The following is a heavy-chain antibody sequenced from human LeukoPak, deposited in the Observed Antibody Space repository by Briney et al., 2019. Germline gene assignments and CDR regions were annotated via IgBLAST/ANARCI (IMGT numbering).Heavy chain of an antibody. J-gene: IGHJ4*02. D-gene: IGHD1-26*01. CDR3: ARDRRSYYFDY. CDR1: GGSISSYY. V-gene: IGHV4-4*07. CDR2: IYYSGST. Sequence: SETLSLTCTVSGGSISSYYWSWIRQPAGKGLEWIGSIYYSGSTYYNPSLKSRVTISVDTSKNQFSLKLSSVTAADTAVYYCARDRRSYYFDYWGQGTLVTVSS.